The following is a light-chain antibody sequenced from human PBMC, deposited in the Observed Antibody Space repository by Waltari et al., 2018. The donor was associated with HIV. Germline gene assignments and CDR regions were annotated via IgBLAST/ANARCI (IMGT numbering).Light chain of an antibody. V-gene: IGKV1-9*01. CDR1: QDIYSY. J-gene: IGKJ3*01. Sequence: DIQLTQSTYFLSASVDDIVTITCRASQDIYSYLAWYQQKPEKAPKLLIYAASSLQSWVPSRFSGSGSGTEFTLTISSLQPEDFATYYCQHLNSYPFTFGPGTKVDIK. CDR2: AAS. CDR3: QHLNSYPFT.